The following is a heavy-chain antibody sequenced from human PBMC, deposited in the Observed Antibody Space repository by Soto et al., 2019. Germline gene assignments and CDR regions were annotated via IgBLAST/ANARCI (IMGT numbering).Heavy chain of an antibody. D-gene: IGHD3-22*01. J-gene: IGHJ4*02. CDR1: GFSLSTSGVG. Sequence: PTLVNPTQTLTLTCTFSGFSLSTSGVGVGWIRQPPGKALEWLALIYWNDDKRYSPSLKSRLTITKDTSKNQVVLTMTNMDPVDTATYYCAHRESSYDSSGYYFDYWGQGTLVTVSS. V-gene: IGHV2-5*01. CDR3: AHRESSYDSSGYYFDY. CDR2: IYWNDDK.